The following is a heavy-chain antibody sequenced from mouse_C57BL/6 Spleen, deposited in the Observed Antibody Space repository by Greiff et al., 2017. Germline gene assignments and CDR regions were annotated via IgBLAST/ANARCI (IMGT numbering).Heavy chain of an antibody. J-gene: IGHJ1*03. CDR2: INPSSGYT. V-gene: IGHV1-4*01. Sequence: QVQLQQSGAELARPGASVKMSCKASGYTFTSYTMHWVKQRPGQGLEWIGYINPSSGYTKYNQKFKDKATLTADKSSSTAYMQLSSLTSEDSAVYYCARGDDLRRGCFDVWGTGTTVTVSA. D-gene: IGHD2-12*01. CDR3: ARGDDLRRGCFDV. CDR1: GYTFTSYT.